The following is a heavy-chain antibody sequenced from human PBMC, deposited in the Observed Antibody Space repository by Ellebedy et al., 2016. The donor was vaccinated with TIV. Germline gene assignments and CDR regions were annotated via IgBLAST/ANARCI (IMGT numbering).Heavy chain of an antibody. CDR1: GGSISSNY. CDR3: AKRYSGSSYHYFDY. V-gene: IGHV4-59*08. J-gene: IGHJ4*02. Sequence: MPSETLSLTCTVSGGSISSNYWDWIRQHPGKGLEWIGYIYNSVITNYNPSLKSRVTMSVDTSKRQLSLKLRSVTAADTAVYYCAKRYSGSSYHYFDYWGQGTLVIVSS. D-gene: IGHD1-26*01. CDR2: IYNSVIT.